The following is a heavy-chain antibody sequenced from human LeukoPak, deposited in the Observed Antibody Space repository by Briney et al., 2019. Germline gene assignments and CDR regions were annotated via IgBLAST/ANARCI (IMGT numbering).Heavy chain of an antibody. J-gene: IGHJ6*02. D-gene: IGHD4-17*01. CDR1: GYTFTSHG. Sequence: ASVKVSCKASGYTFTSHGISWVRQAPGQGLEWMGWISAYNGNTNYAQKLQGRVTMTTETSTSTAYMELRSLRSDDTAVYYCAGDRTVTTRRYYYYYGMDVWGQGTTVTVS. CDR3: AGDRTVTTRRYYYYYGMDV. CDR2: ISAYNGNT. V-gene: IGHV1-18*01.